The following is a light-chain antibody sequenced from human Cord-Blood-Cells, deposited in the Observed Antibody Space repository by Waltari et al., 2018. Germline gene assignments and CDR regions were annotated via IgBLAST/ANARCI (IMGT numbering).Light chain of an antibody. CDR3: CSYAGSSTV. CDR1: SSDVGSYNL. CDR2: EVG. Sequence: QSALTQPASVSGSPGQSITISCTGTSSDVGSYNLVSWDQQHPGKAPKLMIYEVGKRASGGFNRFAGSKSGNTAARTVSGLQAEDEADYYCCSYAGSSTVFGGGTQLTVL. J-gene: IGLJ2*01. V-gene: IGLV2-23*02.